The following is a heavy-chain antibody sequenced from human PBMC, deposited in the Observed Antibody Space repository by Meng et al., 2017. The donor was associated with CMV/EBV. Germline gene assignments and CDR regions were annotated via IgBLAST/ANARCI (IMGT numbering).Heavy chain of an antibody. D-gene: IGHD3-3*01. CDR1: GFTFSCSA. J-gene: IGHJ5*02. V-gene: IGHV3-73*01. Sequence: GESLKISCAASGFTFSCSAMHWVRQASGKGLEWVGRIRSKANSYSTAYAASVKGRFTISRDDSKNTAYLQMNSLKTEDTAVYYGTRHHEPPRVLEVVIPNWFDPWGQGTLVTVSS. CDR2: IRSKANSYST. CDR3: TRHHEPPRVLEVVIPNWFDP.